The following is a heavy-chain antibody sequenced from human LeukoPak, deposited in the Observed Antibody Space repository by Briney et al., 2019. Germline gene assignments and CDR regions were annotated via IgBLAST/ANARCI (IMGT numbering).Heavy chain of an antibody. CDR1: GFTFSSFG. D-gene: IGHD3-10*01. V-gene: IGHV3-33*06. Sequence: GRSLRLSCEASGFTFSSFGMHWVRQAPGNGLEWVSVIWSDGSHKYYDDSVNGRFTIFRDNSKNTLYLQMNSLGAADTYIYFCAKDANEFGDSYFDSWGLGTLVTVSS. CDR2: IWSDGSHK. J-gene: IGHJ5*01. CDR3: AKDANEFGDSYFDS.